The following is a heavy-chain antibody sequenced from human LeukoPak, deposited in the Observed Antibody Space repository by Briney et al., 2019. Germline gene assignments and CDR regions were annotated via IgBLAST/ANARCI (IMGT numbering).Heavy chain of an antibody. Sequence: SETLSLTCSVSGTSISSSSHYWGWLRQPPGKGLEWIGTTYYSGSTHYNSSLKSRITMSLDTSKNQVSLKLSSVTAADTAVYYCARHEAAPGGGYYGMDVWGQGTTVTVSS. CDR2: TYYSGST. CDR3: ARHEAAPGGGYYGMDV. D-gene: IGHD2-15*01. J-gene: IGHJ6*02. CDR1: GTSISSSSHY. V-gene: IGHV4-39*01.